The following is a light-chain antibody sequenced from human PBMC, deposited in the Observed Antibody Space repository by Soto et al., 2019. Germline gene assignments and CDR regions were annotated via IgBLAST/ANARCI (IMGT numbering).Light chain of an antibody. CDR1: QSISIY. CDR2: DAS. V-gene: IGKV3-11*01. CDR3: QQRHTWPLT. Sequence: IVMPQSXATLALSPGEXXXXXLXASQSISIYLGWYQQKXGQAPKLLIYDASXRATGIPARFTGSGSGSDFTLSISSLEPEDFAVYYCQQRHTWPLTFGCGTKVDIK. J-gene: IGKJ3*01.